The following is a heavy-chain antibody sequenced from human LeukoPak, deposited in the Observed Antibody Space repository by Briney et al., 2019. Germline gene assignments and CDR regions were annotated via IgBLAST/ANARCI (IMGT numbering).Heavy chain of an antibody. CDR3: ARVGALDAFDI. CDR2: INPSGGST. CDR1: GYTFTSYY. Sequence: ASVKVSCKASGYTFTSYYMHWVRQAPGQGLEWMGIINPSGGSTGYAQKFQGRVTMTRDTSTSTVYMELSSLRSEDTAVYYCARVGALDAFDIWGQGTMVTVSS. V-gene: IGHV1-46*01. J-gene: IGHJ3*02.